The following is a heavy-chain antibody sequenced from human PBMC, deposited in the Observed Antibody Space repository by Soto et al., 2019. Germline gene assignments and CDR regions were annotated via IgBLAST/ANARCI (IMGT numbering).Heavy chain of an antibody. CDR2: INPNSGGT. D-gene: IGHD5-12*01. CDR3: ARDRPRWLRLEGSDYYYYYGMAV. J-gene: IGHJ6*02. Sequence: ASVKVSCKASGYTFTGYYMHWVRQAPGQGLEWMGWINPNSGGTNYAQKFQGRVTMTRDTSISTAYMELSRLRSDDTAVYYCARDRPRWLRLEGSDYYYYYGMAVWGQGPTVTVSS. V-gene: IGHV1-2*02. CDR1: GYTFTGYY.